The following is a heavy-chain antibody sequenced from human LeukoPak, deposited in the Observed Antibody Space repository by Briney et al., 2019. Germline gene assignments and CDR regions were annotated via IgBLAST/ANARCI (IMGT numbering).Heavy chain of an antibody. D-gene: IGHD3-9*01. Sequence: GGSLRLSCAASGFTFSSYWMSWVRQAPGKGLEGVANIKQDGSEKYYVHSVKGRFTISRDNAKNSLYLKMNSLRAEDTAVYYCARLGFLTGYYNDAFDIWGQGTMVTVSS. V-gene: IGHV3-7*03. CDR2: IKQDGSEK. CDR1: GFTFSSYW. CDR3: ARLGFLTGYYNDAFDI. J-gene: IGHJ3*02.